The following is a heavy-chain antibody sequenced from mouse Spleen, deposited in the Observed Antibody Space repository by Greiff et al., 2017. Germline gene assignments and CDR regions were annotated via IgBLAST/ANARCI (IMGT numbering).Heavy chain of an antibody. Sequence: EVKLVESGPGLVKPSQSLSLTCSVTGYSITSGYYWNWIRQFPGNKLEWMGYISYDGSNNYNPSLKNRISITRDTSKNQFFLKLNSVTTEDTATYYCARVYYRYALDYWGQGTTLTVSS. CDR2: ISYDGSN. CDR1: GYSITSGYY. D-gene: IGHD2-14*01. J-gene: IGHJ2*01. V-gene: IGHV3-6*01. CDR3: ARVYYRYALDY.